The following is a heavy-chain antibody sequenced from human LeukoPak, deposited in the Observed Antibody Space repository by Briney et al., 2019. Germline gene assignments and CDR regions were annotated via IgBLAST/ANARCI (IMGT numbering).Heavy chain of an antibody. V-gene: IGHV4-61*02. CDR3: ARSLRANYDSSGYYINYFDY. Sequence: SQTLSLTCTVSGGSLSSGSYYWSWIRQPAGKGLEWIGRIYTSGSTNYNPSLKSRVTISVDTSKNQFSLKLSSVTAADTAVYYCARSLRANYDSSGYYINYFDYWGQGTLVTVSS. CDR1: GGSLSSGSYY. J-gene: IGHJ4*02. D-gene: IGHD3-22*01. CDR2: IYTSGST.